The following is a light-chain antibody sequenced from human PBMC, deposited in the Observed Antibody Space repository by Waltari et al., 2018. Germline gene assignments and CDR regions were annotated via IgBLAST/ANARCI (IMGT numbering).Light chain of an antibody. CDR3: CSFAVPYTWV. CDR2: DVS. V-gene: IGLV2-11*01. CDR1: TSDVGGYDY. J-gene: IGLJ3*02. Sequence: QSALTQPRSVSGSPGQSVTISCTGTTSDVGGYDYVSWYQHHPGKAPKLMINDVSDRPSGVPDRCFGSKAGTTASLTISGLQAEDEADYYCCSFAVPYTWVFGGGTKLTVL.